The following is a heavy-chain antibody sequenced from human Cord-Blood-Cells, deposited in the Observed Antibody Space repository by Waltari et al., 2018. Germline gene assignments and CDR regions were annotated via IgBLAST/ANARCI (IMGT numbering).Heavy chain of an antibody. CDR1: GFTFSSYA. CDR2: IYYDGSNK. D-gene: IGHD7-27*01. V-gene: IGHV3-30*04. Sequence: HVQLVVSGGGVVQPGRSLRLSGEASGFTFSSYAMHWVRQAPGKGLECVAVIYYDGSNKYYAVSVKGRFTISRDNSTDTLYLQMNSRRAEDTAVYYCARDAEGALGPLDYWGQGTLVTVSS. CDR3: ARDAEGALGPLDY. J-gene: IGHJ4*02.